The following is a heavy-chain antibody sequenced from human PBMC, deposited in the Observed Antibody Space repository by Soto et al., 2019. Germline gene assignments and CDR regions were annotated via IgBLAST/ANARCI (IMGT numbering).Heavy chain of an antibody. CDR3: AKGLGYCSGGSCYSTYYYYGMDL. CDR2: ISGSGGST. D-gene: IGHD2-15*01. V-gene: IGHV3-23*01. Sequence: GGSLRLSCAASGFTFSSYAMSWVRQAPGKGLEWVSAISGSGGSTYYADSGKGRFTISRDNSKNTLYLQMNSLRAEDTAVYYCAKGLGYCSGGSCYSTYYYYGMDLWGQGTSVTV. CDR1: GFTFSSYA. J-gene: IGHJ6*02.